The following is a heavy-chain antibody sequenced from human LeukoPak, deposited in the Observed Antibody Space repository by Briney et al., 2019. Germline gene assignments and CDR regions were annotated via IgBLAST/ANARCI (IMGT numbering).Heavy chain of an antibody. CDR1: GYTFTGYY. CDR3: ARVRCSGGSCYSSRGAFDI. V-gene: IGHV1-69*13. CDR2: IIPIFGTA. Sequence: ASVKVSCKASGYTFTGYYMHWVRQAPGQGLEWMGGIIPIFGTANYAQKFQGGVTITADESTSTAYMELSSLRSEDTAVYFCARVRCSGGSCYSSRGAFDIWGQGTMVTVSS. D-gene: IGHD2-15*01. J-gene: IGHJ3*02.